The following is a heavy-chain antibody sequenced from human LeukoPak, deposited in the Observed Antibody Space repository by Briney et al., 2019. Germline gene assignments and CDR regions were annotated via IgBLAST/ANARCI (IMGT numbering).Heavy chain of an antibody. J-gene: IGHJ4*02. D-gene: IGHD1-26*01. Sequence: ASVKVSCKASGYTFTGYYMHWVRQAPGQGLEWMGRINPNSGGTNYAQKFQGRVTMTRDTSISTAYMELSRLRSDDTAVYYCARAVSYGTAAYDYWGQGTLVTVSS. CDR3: ARAVSYGTAAYDY. CDR2: INPNSGGT. V-gene: IGHV1-2*06. CDR1: GYTFTGYY.